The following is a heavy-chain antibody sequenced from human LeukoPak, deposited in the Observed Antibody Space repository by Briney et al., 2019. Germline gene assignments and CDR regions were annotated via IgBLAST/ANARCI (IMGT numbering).Heavy chain of an antibody. CDR1: GFTVSSNY. Sequence: GGSLRLSCAASGFTVSSNYMSWVRQAPGKGLEWVSVIYSGGSTYYADSVKGRFTISRDNSKNTLYLQMNSLRAEDTAVYYCARDEIQLWLRTLDYWGQGTLVTVSS. J-gene: IGHJ4*02. V-gene: IGHV3-53*05. CDR2: IYSGGST. D-gene: IGHD5-18*01. CDR3: ARDEIQLWLRTLDY.